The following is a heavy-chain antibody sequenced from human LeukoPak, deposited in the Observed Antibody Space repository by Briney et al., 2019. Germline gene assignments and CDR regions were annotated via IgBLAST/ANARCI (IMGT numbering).Heavy chain of an antibody. CDR1: GYSFTAYR. J-gene: IGHJ4*02. D-gene: IGHD3-10*01. CDR3: ARHYYGSGSSGQSDY. Sequence: GESLKISCNGSGYSFTAYRIAWVRQMPGKGLEWMGIIYPGDSDTRYSPSFQGQVTISADKSISTAYLQWSSLKASDTAMYYCARHYYGSGSSGQSDYWGQGTLVTVSS. CDR2: IYPGDSDT. V-gene: IGHV5-51*01.